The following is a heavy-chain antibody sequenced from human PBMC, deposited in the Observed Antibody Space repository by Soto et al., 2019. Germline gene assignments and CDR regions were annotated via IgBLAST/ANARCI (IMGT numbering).Heavy chain of an antibody. J-gene: IGHJ4*02. Sequence: GASVKVSCKASGGTFSSYAISWVRQAPGQGLEWKGGIIPIFGTANYAQKFQGRVTITVDESTSTAYMELSSLRSEDAAVYYCARARDIVLMVYATNFDYWGQGTLVTVSS. CDR3: ARARDIVLMVYATNFDY. CDR2: IIPIFGTA. V-gene: IGHV1-69*13. CDR1: GGTFSSYA. D-gene: IGHD2-8*01.